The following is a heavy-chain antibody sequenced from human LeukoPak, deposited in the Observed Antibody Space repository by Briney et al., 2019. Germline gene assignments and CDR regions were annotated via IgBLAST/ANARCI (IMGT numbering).Heavy chain of an antibody. J-gene: IGHJ4*02. CDR1: GYSFTSYW. Sequence: GESLKISFKGSGYSFTSYWIAWVRQMPGKGLEWMGIIYPGDSDTRYSPSFQGQVTISADKSISTAHLQWSSLKASDTAMYYCARVGVRGVIIIDYWGQGTLVTVSS. V-gene: IGHV5-51*01. CDR3: ARVGVRGVIIIDY. CDR2: IYPGDSDT. D-gene: IGHD3-10*01.